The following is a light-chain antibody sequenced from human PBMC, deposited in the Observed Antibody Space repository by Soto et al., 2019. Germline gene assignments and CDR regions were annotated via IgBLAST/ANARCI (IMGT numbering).Light chain of an antibody. Sequence: QSVLTQPASVSGSPGQTITISCTGTSSDDGGYNYVSWYQQYPGKAPKLLTYEVTNRPSGVSNRFSGSKSGNVASLTISGLQAEDEADYYCSSYTSTNTPVVFGRGTKLTVL. CDR3: SSYTSTNTPVV. V-gene: IGLV2-14*01. CDR1: SSDDGGYNY. J-gene: IGLJ2*01. CDR2: EVT.